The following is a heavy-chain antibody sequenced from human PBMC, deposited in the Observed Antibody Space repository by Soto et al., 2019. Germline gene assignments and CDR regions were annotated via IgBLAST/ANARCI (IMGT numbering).Heavy chain of an antibody. Sequence: GGSLGLSCAASGFAFSSYSMNWVRQAPGKGLEWVSSISSGSLYIYYADSVKGRFTVSRDNSKNTLYLQMSSLRAEDTAVYYCVKDVSAAADWFDPRGQGTLVTVSS. CDR3: VKDVSAAADWFDP. J-gene: IGHJ5*02. D-gene: IGHD6-13*01. CDR2: ISSGSLYI. V-gene: IGHV3-21*01. CDR1: GFAFSSYS.